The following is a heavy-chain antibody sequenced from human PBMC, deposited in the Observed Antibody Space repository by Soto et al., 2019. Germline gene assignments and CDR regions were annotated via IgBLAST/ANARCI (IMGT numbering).Heavy chain of an antibody. D-gene: IGHD3-9*01. J-gene: IGHJ4*02. Sequence: GGSLRLSCAASGLTFNDYAMNWVRQAPGKGLEWVGTISATGGSTYYADPVKGRFTISRDNSKKTLYLQMNSLRAEDTAVYYCAKAHDILTGYMDYWGQGTLVTVSS. CDR2: ISATGGST. CDR3: AKAHDILTGYMDY. V-gene: IGHV3-23*01. CDR1: GLTFNDYA.